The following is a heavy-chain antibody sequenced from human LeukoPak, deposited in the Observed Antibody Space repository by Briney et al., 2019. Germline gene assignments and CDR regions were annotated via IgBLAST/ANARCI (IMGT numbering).Heavy chain of an antibody. CDR1: GYTFTSYG. Sequence: SVKVSCKASGYTFTSYGITWVRQAPGQGLECMGWISAYNGNTNYAQKLPGRVTMTTETSTSTASMELRSLRSDDPGVYYCARVGASSGWRFDYCGQGTLVTVSS. D-gene: IGHD6-19*01. V-gene: IGHV1-18*01. J-gene: IGHJ4*02. CDR2: ISAYNGNT. CDR3: ARVGASSGWRFDY.